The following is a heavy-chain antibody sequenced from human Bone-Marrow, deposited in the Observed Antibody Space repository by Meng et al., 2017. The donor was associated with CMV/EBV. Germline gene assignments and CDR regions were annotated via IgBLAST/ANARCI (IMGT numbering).Heavy chain of an antibody. CDR3: AREGYKITMVRGALSAGDDY. D-gene: IGHD3-10*01. J-gene: IGHJ4*02. V-gene: IGHV4-30-4*02. Sequence: SGTLSLTCTVSGGPISSGDYYWSWIRQPPGKGLEWIGYIYYSGSTYYNPSLKSRVTISVDTSKNQFSLKLSSVTAADTAVYYCAREGYKITMVRGALSAGDDYWGQGTLVTVSS. CDR2: IYYSGST. CDR1: GGPISSGDYY.